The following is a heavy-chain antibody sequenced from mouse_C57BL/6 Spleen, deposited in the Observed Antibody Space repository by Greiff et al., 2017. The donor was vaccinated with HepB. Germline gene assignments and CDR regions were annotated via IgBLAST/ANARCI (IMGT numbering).Heavy chain of an antibody. J-gene: IGHJ2*01. V-gene: IGHV1-72*01. CDR3: ARCYGNYVDFDY. CDR2: IDPNRGGT. Sequence: LVESGAELVKPGASVKLSCKASGYTFTSYWMHWVKQRPGRGLEWIGRIDPNRGGTKYNEKFKSKATLTVDKPSSTAYMQLSRLTSEDSAVYYVARCYGNYVDFDYWGQGTTLTVSA. CDR1: GYTFTSYW. D-gene: IGHD2-1*01.